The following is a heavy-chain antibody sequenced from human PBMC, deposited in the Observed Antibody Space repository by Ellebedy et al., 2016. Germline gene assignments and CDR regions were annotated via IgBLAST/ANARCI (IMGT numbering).Heavy chain of an antibody. J-gene: IGHJ4*02. CDR2: ISSSSSYI. CDR1: GFTFSSYS. V-gene: IGHV3-21*04. Sequence: GGSLRLSCAASGFTFSSYSMNWVRQAPGKGLEWVSSISSSSSYIYYADSVKGRFTISRDNSKNTLYLQMNSLRAEDTAVYYCAGKYGSESYYLPLFYWGQGTLVTVSS. D-gene: IGHD3-10*01. CDR3: AGKYGSESYYLPLFY.